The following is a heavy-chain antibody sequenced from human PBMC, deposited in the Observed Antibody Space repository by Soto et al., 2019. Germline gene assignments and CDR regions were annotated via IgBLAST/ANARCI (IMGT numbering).Heavy chain of an antibody. V-gene: IGHV1-8*01. CDR3: ARSPRNYYALGSYSYFRH. CDR2: MNPNNGNT. D-gene: IGHD3-10*01. Sequence: ASVKVSCKASGYTFTSYDISWVRQATGQGLEWMGWMNPNNGNTDYAPKFQGRVTMTMNTSIGTAYMELSSLRSEDTAVYYCARSPRNYYALGSYSYFRHWGQGALVTVSS. CDR1: GYTFTSYD. J-gene: IGHJ1*01.